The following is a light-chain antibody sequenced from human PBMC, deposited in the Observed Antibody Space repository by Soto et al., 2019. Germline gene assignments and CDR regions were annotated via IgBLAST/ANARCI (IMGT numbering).Light chain of an antibody. CDR2: DVN. CDR3: SSYTTSSTLV. J-gene: IGLJ1*01. CDR1: RNDVGGYNF. V-gene: IGLV2-14*03. Sequence: QSVLTQPASVSGSPGQSVSISYTGTRNDVGGYNFVSWYQQHPGKVPKLLIYDVNKRPSGLSNRFSGSQSGNTAYLTISGLQTEDEADYYCSSYTTSSTLVFGTGTKVTVL.